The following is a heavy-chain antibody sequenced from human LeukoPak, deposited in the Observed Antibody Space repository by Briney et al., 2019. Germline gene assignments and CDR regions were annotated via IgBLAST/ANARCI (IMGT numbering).Heavy chain of an antibody. Sequence: GGSLRLSCAVSGFSVSGYWMTWVRQAPGKGLEWVANIKQDGSEKNYVDSVKGRFTISRDNAENSLFLQMTSLRVEDTAVYYCAREWQGGIAAAGTRIEGDYWGQGTLVAVSS. CDR2: IKQDGSEK. D-gene: IGHD6-13*01. CDR3: AREWQGGIAAAGTRIEGDY. V-gene: IGHV3-7*01. J-gene: IGHJ4*02. CDR1: GFSVSGYW.